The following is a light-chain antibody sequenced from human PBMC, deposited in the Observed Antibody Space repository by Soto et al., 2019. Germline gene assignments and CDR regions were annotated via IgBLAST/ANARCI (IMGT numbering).Light chain of an antibody. Sequence: EIVLTQSPGTLSLSPGERATLSCRASQSVSSTYLAWYQQKHGQAPRLLIYGASSRATGIPDRFSDSGSGTDFTLTISRLEPEDFAVYYCQQYGSSPITFGQGTRLEIK. CDR3: QQYGSSPIT. J-gene: IGKJ5*01. V-gene: IGKV3-20*01. CDR2: GAS. CDR1: QSVSSTY.